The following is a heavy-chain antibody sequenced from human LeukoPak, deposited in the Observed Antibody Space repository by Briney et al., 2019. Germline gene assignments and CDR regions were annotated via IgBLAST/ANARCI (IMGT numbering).Heavy chain of an antibody. D-gene: IGHD4-23*01. CDR1: GFTFSSYA. J-gene: IGHJ6*02. CDR2: ISYDGSNK. CDR3: ARDLVVTTVWYYYGMGV. Sequence: GGSLRLSCAASGFTFSSYAMHWVRQAPGKGLEWVAVISYDGSNKYYADSVKGRFTISRDNSKNTLYLQMNSLRAEDTAVYYCARDLVVTTVWYYYGMGVWGQGTTVTVSS. V-gene: IGHV3-30-3*01.